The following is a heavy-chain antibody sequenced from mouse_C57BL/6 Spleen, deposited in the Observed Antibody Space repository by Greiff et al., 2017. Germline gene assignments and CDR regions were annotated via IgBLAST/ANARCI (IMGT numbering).Heavy chain of an antibody. V-gene: IGHV5-9-1*02. Sequence: EVKLEESGEGLVKPGGSLKLSCAASGFTFSSYAMSWVRQTPEKRLEWVAYISSGGDYIYYADTVKGRFTISRDNARNTLYLQMSSLKSEDTAMYYCTRVGGSNWGDFDGWGTGTTVTVSS. CDR3: TRVGGSNWGDFDG. D-gene: IGHD2-5*01. J-gene: IGHJ1*03. CDR1: GFTFSSYA. CDR2: ISSGGDYI.